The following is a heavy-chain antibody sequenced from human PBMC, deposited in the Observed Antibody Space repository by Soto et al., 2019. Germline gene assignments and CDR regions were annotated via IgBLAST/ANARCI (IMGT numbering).Heavy chain of an antibody. CDR2: ISTSNDNT. J-gene: IGHJ6*02. D-gene: IGHD6-19*01. Sequence: QAHLEQSGVEVKKPGASVKVTCKASGYTFHSCGISWVRQAPGQGLEWMGWISTSNDNTNYALKLRGRVTMDTDIATSTASMTLRCLRPDDTAVYYWARLRNSGDHTHFYFGMDVWGQGTTVIVS. CDR3: ARLRNSGDHTHFYFGMDV. CDR1: GYTFHSCG. V-gene: IGHV1-18*01.